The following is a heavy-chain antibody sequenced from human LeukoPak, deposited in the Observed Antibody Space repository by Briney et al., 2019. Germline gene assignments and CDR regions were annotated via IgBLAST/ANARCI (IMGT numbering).Heavy chain of an antibody. CDR1: GFTLSSYS. CDR2: ISSSSSYI. Sequence: GGSLRLSCAASGFTLSSYSMNWVRQAPGKGLEWDSSISSSSSYIYYADSVKGRFTISRDNAKNSLYLQMNSLRAEDTAVYYCARDVGCSSTSCYAIFDYWAQGTLVTVSS. V-gene: IGHV3-21*01. J-gene: IGHJ4*02. CDR3: ARDVGCSSTSCYAIFDY. D-gene: IGHD2-2*01.